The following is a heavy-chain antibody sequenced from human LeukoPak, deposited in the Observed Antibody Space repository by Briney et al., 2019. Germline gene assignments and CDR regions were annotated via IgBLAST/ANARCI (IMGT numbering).Heavy chain of an antibody. J-gene: IGHJ3*02. V-gene: IGHV4-59*01. Sequence: SETLSLTCTVSGDSIRSSYWSWIRQPPGKGLEWIGYIYYSGRNDYNPSLKSRLTISLDTSKNQFSLRLSSVTAADTAVYYCARVTVTANAFDIWGQGTMVTVSS. CDR1: GDSIRSSY. CDR3: ARVTVTANAFDI. CDR2: IYYSGRN. D-gene: IGHD4-17*01.